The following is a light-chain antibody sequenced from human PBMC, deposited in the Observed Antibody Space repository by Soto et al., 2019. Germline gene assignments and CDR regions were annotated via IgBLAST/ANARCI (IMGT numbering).Light chain of an antibody. CDR3: QQYGSSRT. V-gene: IGKV3-20*01. J-gene: IGKJ1*01. CDR1: QSVSSSY. CDR2: GAS. Sequence: ETVLTQSPGTLSLSRGDRATLACRASQSVSSSYFAWYQQKPGPAPRLLIYGASSRATGIPDRFSGSGSGTDFTLTISRLAPEDFAVYYCQQYGSSRTFGQGTKVDIK.